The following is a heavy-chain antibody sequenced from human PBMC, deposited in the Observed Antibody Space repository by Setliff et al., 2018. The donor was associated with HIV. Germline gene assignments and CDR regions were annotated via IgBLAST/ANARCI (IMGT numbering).Heavy chain of an antibody. CDR3: ARDFGGYCSSMSCPGLFDP. V-gene: IGHV4-30-4*08. J-gene: IGHJ5*02. Sequence: LSETLSLTCTVSGGSISSGDYYWSWIRQPPGKGLEWIGNIYDSESTYYNPSLKSRVTISVDRSKNQFSLKLNSVTAADTAVYYCARDFGGYCSSMSCPGLFDPWGQGTLVTVSS. CDR2: IYDSEST. D-gene: IGHD2-2*01. CDR1: GGSISSGDYY.